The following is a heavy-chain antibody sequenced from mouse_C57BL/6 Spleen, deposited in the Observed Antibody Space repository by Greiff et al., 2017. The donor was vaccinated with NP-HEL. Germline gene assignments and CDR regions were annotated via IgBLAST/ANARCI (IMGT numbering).Heavy chain of an antibody. Sequence: VQLQQSGAELVKPGASVKLSCTASGFNITDYYMHWVKQRTEQGLEWIGRIDPEDGETKYDPKFQGKATITADTSSNTASLQLSSLTSEDTAVYYCAGEGSNYVGVAMDYWGQGTSVTVSS. CDR3: AGEGSNYVGVAMDY. V-gene: IGHV14-2*01. J-gene: IGHJ4*01. CDR2: IDPEDGET. CDR1: GFNITDYY. D-gene: IGHD2-5*01.